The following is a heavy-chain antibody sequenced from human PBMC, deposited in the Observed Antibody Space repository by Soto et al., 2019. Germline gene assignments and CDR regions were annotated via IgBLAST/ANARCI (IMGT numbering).Heavy chain of an antibody. CDR3: ARENNVLPGGYFDY. V-gene: IGHV4-30-2*01. CDR2: TYHSGST. D-gene: IGHD3-10*01. CDR1: GGSISSGGYS. Sequence: QLQLQESGSGLVKPSQTLSLTCAVSGGSISSGGYSWSWIRQPPGKGREWIGYTYHSGSTYYNPSLKSRVPISVDRSKNQFSLKLSSVTAADTAVYYCARENNVLPGGYFDYWGQGTLVTVSS. J-gene: IGHJ4*02.